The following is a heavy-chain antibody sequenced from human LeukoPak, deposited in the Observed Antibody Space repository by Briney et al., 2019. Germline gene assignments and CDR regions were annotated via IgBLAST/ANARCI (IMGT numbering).Heavy chain of an antibody. CDR2: IKSKTDGGTT. V-gene: IGHV3-15*01. Sequence: PGGSLRLSCAASGFTFSYAWMSWVRQAPGKGLEWVGRIKSKTDGGTTDYAAPVKGRFTISRDDSKNTLYLQMNSLKIEDTAVYYCTTKMTYCGGDCYPGAFDIWGRGTMVTISS. D-gene: IGHD2-21*02. CDR3: TTKMTYCGGDCYPGAFDI. J-gene: IGHJ3*02. CDR1: GFTFSYAW.